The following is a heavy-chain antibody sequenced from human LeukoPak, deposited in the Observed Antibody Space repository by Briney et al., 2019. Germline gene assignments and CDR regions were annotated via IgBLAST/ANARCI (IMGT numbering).Heavy chain of an antibody. CDR1: GGSISSGGYY. D-gene: IGHD6-13*01. V-gene: IGHV4-31*03. CDR2: IYYSGST. Sequence: SQTLSLTCTVSGGSISSGGYYWSWIRQHPGKGLEWIGYIYYSGSTYYNPSLKSRVTISVDTSKNQFSLKLSSVTAADTAVYYCARSMNGYSSSWFHPYYDYWGQGTLVTVSS. J-gene: IGHJ4*02. CDR3: ARSMNGYSSSWFHPYYDY.